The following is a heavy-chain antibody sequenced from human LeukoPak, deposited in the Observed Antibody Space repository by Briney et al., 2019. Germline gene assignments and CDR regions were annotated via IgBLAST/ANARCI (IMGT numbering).Heavy chain of an antibody. D-gene: IGHD3-22*01. CDR2: ISGGTGSP. CDR1: GYTFSDYS. Sequence: GASVTVSCKASGYTFSDYSMHWVRQAPGQAPEWMGWISGGTGSPKYSQRFQGRVTITRDTSARTAYMALSSLRPTDTAVYFCARGRYYSDSSHYYFDSWGQGTLVTVSS. J-gene: IGHJ4*02. CDR3: ARGRYYSDSSHYYFDS. V-gene: IGHV1-3*01.